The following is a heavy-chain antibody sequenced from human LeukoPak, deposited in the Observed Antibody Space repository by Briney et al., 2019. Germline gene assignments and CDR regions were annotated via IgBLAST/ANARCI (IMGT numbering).Heavy chain of an antibody. CDR2: ISAYNGNT. V-gene: IGHV1-18*04. CDR3: ARDLPVQPYYFDY. D-gene: IGHD2-2*01. CDR1: GYTFTGYY. Sequence: GASVKVSCKASGYTFTGYYMHWVRQAPGQGLEWMGWISAYNGNTNYAQKLQGRVTMTTDTSTSTAYMELRSLRSDDTAVYYCARDLPVQPYYFDYWGQGTLVTVSS. J-gene: IGHJ4*02.